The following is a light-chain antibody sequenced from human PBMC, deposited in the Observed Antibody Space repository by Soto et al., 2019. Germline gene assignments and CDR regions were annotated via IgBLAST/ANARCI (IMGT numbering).Light chain of an antibody. CDR2: DTS. V-gene: IGLV7-46*01. Sequence: QAVVTQEASLTVSPGGTVTLTCGSSTGAVTSGHYPYWFQQKPGHAPRTLIYDTSNKHSWTPARFSGSLLGGQAALTLSGAQPEDEAEYYCLLSYSGARVFGGGTKLTVL. CDR1: TGAVTSGHY. J-gene: IGLJ3*02. CDR3: LLSYSGARV.